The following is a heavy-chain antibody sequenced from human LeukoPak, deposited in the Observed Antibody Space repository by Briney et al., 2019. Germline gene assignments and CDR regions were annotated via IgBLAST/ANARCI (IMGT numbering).Heavy chain of an antibody. V-gene: IGHV4-59*01. CDR3: ARAGRYCSNTSCFDWFDP. CDR2: IYYSGST. D-gene: IGHD2-2*01. CDR1: GGSISSYY. J-gene: IGHJ5*02. Sequence: KPSETLSLTCTVSGGSISSYYWSWIRQPPGKGLEWIGYIYYSGSTNYNPSLKSRVTISVDTSKNQFSLKLSSVTAADTAVYYCARAGRYCSNTSCFDWFDPWGQGTLVTVSS.